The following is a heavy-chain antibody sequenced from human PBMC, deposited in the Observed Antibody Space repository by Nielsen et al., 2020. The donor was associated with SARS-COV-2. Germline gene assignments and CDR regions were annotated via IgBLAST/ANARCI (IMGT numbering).Heavy chain of an antibody. CDR2: IWYDGSNK. V-gene: IGHV3-33*01. CDR3: AGATAGEWYFDY. J-gene: IGHJ4*02. Sequence: GESLKISCAASGFTFSSYGMHWVRQAPGKGLEWVAVIWYDGSNKYYADSVKGRFTISRDNSKNTLYLQMNSLRAEDTAVYYCAGATAGEWYFDYWGQGTLVTVSS. CDR1: GFTFSSYG. D-gene: IGHD3-16*01.